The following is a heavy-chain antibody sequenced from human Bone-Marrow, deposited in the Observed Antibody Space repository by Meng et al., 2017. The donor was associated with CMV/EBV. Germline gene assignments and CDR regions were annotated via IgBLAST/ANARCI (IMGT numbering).Heavy chain of an antibody. CDR1: GYTFTGYY. J-gene: IGHJ4*02. V-gene: IGHV1-2*02. CDR2: INPNSGGT. CDR3: ARSLVTRSKNSIVVVPAAISY. Sequence: ASVKVSCKASGYTFTGYYMHWVRQAPGQGLEWMGWINPNSGGTNYAQKFQGRVTMTRDTSISTAYMELSRLRSDDTAVYYCARSLVTRSKNSIVVVPAAISYWGQGTRVTVSS. D-gene: IGHD2-2*02.